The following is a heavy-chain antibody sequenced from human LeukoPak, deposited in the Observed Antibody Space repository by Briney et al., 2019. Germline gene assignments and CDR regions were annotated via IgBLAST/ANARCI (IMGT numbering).Heavy chain of an antibody. CDR2: IWYDGSNK. CDR1: GFTFSSYG. V-gene: IGHV3-33*01. J-gene: IGHJ6*02. CDR3: ARGYSSGWYVRDYYYYGMDV. Sequence: GGSLRLSCAASGFTFSSYGMHWDRQAPGKGLEWVAVIWYDGSNKYYADSVKGRFTISRDNSENTLYLQMNSLRAEDTAVYYCARGYSSGWYVRDYYYYGMDVWGQGTTVTVSS. D-gene: IGHD6-19*01.